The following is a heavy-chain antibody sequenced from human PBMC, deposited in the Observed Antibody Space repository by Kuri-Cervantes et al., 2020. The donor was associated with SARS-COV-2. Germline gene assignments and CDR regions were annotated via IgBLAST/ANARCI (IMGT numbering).Heavy chain of an antibody. D-gene: IGHD5-18*01. V-gene: IGHV1-46*01. CDR2: INPSDGST. Sequence: ASVKVSCKASRYTFTHYYMHWVRQAPGQGLEWMGIINPSDGSTSYAQKFQGRVTMTRDTSTSTVYMELSSLRSEDTAVYYCATPGGYSYGFSYAFDIWGQGTMVTVSS. CDR3: ATPGGYSYGFSYAFDI. CDR1: RYTFTHYY. J-gene: IGHJ3*02.